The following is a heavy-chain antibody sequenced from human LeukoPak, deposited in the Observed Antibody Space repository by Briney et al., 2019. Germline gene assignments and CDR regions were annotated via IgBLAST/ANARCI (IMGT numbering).Heavy chain of an antibody. Sequence: ASVKVSCKASGYTFTSYDINWVRQATGQGLEWMGWMNPNSGNTGYAQKFQGRVTTTRNTSISTAYMELSSLRSEDTAVYYCARAHYYGSGSYRTYYYYMDVWGKGTTVTVSS. CDR1: GYTFTSYD. J-gene: IGHJ6*03. V-gene: IGHV1-8*03. D-gene: IGHD3-10*01. CDR2: MNPNSGNT. CDR3: ARAHYYGSGSYRTYYYYMDV.